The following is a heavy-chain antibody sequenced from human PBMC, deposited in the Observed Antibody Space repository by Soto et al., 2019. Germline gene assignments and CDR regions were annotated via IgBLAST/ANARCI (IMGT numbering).Heavy chain of an antibody. CDR1: GGSFSGYY. V-gene: IGHV4-34*01. D-gene: IGHD6-13*01. Sequence: QVQLQQWGAGLLKPSETLSLTCAVYGGSFSGYYWSWIRQPPGKGLEWIGEINHSGSTNYNPSLMSGVTISVDTSKNQFSLKLSYVTAADTAVYYCARGVVEGIAAAGTRSDYWGQGTLVTVSS. CDR3: ARGVVEGIAAAGTRSDY. CDR2: INHSGST. J-gene: IGHJ4*02.